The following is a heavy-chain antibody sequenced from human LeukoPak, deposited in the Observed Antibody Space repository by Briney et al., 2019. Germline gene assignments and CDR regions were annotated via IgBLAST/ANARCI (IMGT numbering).Heavy chain of an antibody. V-gene: IGHV1-8*01. D-gene: IGHD3-9*01. Sequence: ASVKVSCKASGYTFTSYEINWVRQATGQGLEWMGWMNPNSGDTGYAQKFQGRVTMTRDTSISTAYMELSSLRSEDTAVYYCARDILTGPTNWFDPWGQGTLVTVPS. CDR2: MNPNSGDT. CDR3: ARDILTGPTNWFDP. J-gene: IGHJ5*02. CDR1: GYTFTSYE.